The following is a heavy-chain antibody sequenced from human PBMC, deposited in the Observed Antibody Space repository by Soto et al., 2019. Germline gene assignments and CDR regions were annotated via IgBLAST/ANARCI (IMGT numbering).Heavy chain of an antibody. J-gene: IGHJ6*02. CDR1: GGTFSSYA. D-gene: IGHD6-6*01. CDR2: IIPIFGTA. Sequence: QVQLVQSGAEVKKPGSSVKVSCKASGGTFSSYAISWVRQAPGQGLEWMGGIIPIFGTANYAQKFQGRVTITADESTSTAYMELSSLRSEDTAVYYCARAGGSSFQRSYYSYGMDVWGQGTTVTVSS. CDR3: ARAGGSSFQRSYYSYGMDV. V-gene: IGHV1-69*01.